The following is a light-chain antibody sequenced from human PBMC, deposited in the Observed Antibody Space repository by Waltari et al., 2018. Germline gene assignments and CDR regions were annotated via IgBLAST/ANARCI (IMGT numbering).Light chain of an antibody. CDR2: WAS. J-gene: IGKJ2*01. CDR3: QQYYNTPYT. V-gene: IGKV4-1*01. Sequence: DIVMTQSPDSLVVTLGDRATIHCTSSQIILYIANNKNYLAWYQKKPGQPPKLLIYWASTRESGVPDRFSGSGSGTDFTLTISSLQAEDVAVYYCQQYYNTPYTFGQGTKLEIK. CDR1: QIILYIANNKNY.